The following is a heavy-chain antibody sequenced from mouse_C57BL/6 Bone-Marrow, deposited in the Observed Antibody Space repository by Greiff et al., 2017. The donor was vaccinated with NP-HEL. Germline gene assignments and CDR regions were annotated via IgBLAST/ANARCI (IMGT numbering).Heavy chain of an antibody. CDR3: ARSAQATAAMDY. Sequence: VQLKQSGPELVKPGASVKISCKASGYAFSSSWMNWVKQRPGKGLEWIGRIYPGDGDTNYNGKFKGKATLTADKSSSTAYMQLSSLTSEDSAVYFCARSAQATAAMDYWGQGTSVTVSS. CDR2: IYPGDGDT. J-gene: IGHJ4*01. V-gene: IGHV1-82*01. D-gene: IGHD3-2*02. CDR1: GYAFSSSW.